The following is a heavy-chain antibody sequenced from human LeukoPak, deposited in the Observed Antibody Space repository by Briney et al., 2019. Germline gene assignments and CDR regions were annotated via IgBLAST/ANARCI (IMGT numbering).Heavy chain of an antibody. J-gene: IGHJ4*02. CDR1: GFSFSNYG. D-gene: IGHD6-19*01. V-gene: IGHV3-30*02. CDR3: AKDPRSGWFDY. Sequence: PGGSLRLSCAASGFSFSNYGMHRVRQAPGMGLEWVAFIRFHGSDKFYADSVKGRFTISRDNSKNTLYLQMDSLRVEDTAVYYCAKDPRSGWFDYWGQGTLVTVSS. CDR2: IRFHGSDK.